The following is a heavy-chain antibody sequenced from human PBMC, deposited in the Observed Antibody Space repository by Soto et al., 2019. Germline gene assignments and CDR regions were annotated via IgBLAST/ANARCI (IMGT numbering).Heavy chain of an antibody. CDR1: GGSISSGDYY. Sequence: TLSLTCTVSGGSISSGDYYWRWIRQPPGKGLEWIGYIYYSGSTYYNPSLKSRVTISVDTSKNQFSLKLSSVTAADTAVYYCARDGSGSYADYYGMDVWGQGTTVTVSS. J-gene: IGHJ6*02. CDR2: IYYSGST. D-gene: IGHD3-10*01. CDR3: ARDGSGSYADYYGMDV. V-gene: IGHV4-30-4*01.